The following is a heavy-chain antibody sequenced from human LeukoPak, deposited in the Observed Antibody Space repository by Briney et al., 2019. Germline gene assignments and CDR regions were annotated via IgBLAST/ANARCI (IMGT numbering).Heavy chain of an antibody. D-gene: IGHD2/OR15-2a*01. V-gene: IGHV4-59*01. J-gene: IGHJ6*03. CDR1: GGSISSYY. Sequence: PSETLSLTCTVSGGSISSYYWSWIRQPPGKGLEWIGYIYYSGSTNYNPSLKSRVTISVDTSKNQFSLKLSSVTAADTAVYYCARNIQGGTYYYYYYMDVWGKGTTVTISS. CDR3: ARNIQGGTYYYYYYMDV. CDR2: IYYSGST.